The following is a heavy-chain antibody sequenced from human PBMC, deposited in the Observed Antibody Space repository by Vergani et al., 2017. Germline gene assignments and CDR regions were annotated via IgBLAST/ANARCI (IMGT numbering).Heavy chain of an antibody. Sequence: QVQLVETGGGVVQPGGSLRLSCTTSGFTFSSAWMSWVRQRPGKGLEWIGYIYNSGGTYYNPSLKSRVTISVDASKNQFSLKLSSVTAADTAVYYCASQDDHNGNPGAFDIWGQGTKVTVSS. CDR2: IYNSGGT. V-gene: IGHV4-59*06. J-gene: IGHJ3*02. CDR3: ASQDDHNGNPGAFDI. D-gene: IGHD4-23*01. CDR1: GFTFSSAW.